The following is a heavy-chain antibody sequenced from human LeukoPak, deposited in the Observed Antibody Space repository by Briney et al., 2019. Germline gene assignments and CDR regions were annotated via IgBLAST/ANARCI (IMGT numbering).Heavy chain of an antibody. CDR1: GFTFRTHE. CDR3: AKDLSWFGELLYFDY. J-gene: IGHJ4*02. V-gene: IGHV3-48*03. CDR2: ISSSGTTI. D-gene: IGHD3-10*01. Sequence: PGGSLRLSCAASGFTFRTHEMHWVRQAPGKGPEWVSYISSSGTTIYYADSVKCRFTISRDNSKNTLYLQMNSLRAEDTAVYYCAKDLSWFGELLYFDYWGQGTLVTVSS.